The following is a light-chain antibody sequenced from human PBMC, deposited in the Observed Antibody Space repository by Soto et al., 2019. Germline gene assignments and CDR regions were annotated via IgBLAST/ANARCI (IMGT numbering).Light chain of an antibody. CDR1: QGIDSS. J-gene: IGKJ5*01. CDR3: QQLHDYPIT. CDR2: AAS. V-gene: IGKV1-9*01. Sequence: PSSLSASVGERVTITCRDSQGIDSSFAWYQEKPGKAPKLLIYAASSLQSGVPSRFSGSGSGTDFTLTISSLQPEDFATYYCQQLHDYPITFGQGTRLEIK.